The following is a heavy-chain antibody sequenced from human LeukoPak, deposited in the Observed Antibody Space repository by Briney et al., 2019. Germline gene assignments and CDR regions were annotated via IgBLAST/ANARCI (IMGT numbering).Heavy chain of an antibody. J-gene: IGHJ4*02. Sequence: GRSLRLSCTASGFTFTTYGLHWVRQAPGKGLEWVSGISWNSGSIGYADSVKGRFTISRDNAKNSLYLQMNSLRAEDTALYYCAKVRHGAYFDYWGQGTLVTVSS. D-gene: IGHD4/OR15-4a*01. CDR3: AKVRHGAYFDY. CDR2: ISWNSGSI. CDR1: GFTFTTYG. V-gene: IGHV3-9*01.